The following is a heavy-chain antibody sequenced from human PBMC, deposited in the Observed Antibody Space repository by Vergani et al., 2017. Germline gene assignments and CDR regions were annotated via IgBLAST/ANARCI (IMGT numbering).Heavy chain of an antibody. V-gene: IGHV5-51*01. Sequence: EVQLVQSGAEVKKPGESLKISCKGSGYNFTNFWIGWVRQMPGKGLDWMGIIYPADSYIRYSPSFQGQVTISADKSISTAYLQWSSLKASDTALYYCARGLGGTYFYYYYRDVWGKGP. CDR2: IYPADSYI. J-gene: IGHJ6*03. CDR1: GYNFTNFW. CDR3: ARGLGGTYFYYYYRDV. D-gene: IGHD3-16*01.